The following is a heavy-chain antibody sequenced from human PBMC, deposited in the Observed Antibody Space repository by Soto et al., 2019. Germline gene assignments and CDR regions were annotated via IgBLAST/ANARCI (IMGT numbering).Heavy chain of an antibody. Sequence: PGGSLRLSCAASGFTFSSYWMHWVRQAPGKGLVWVSRINSDGSSTSYADSVKGRFTISRDNAKNTLYLQMNSLRAEDTAVYYSARDRWDRGASYGMDVWGQGTTVTVSS. CDR1: GFTFSSYW. CDR3: ARDRWDRGASYGMDV. J-gene: IGHJ6*02. CDR2: INSDGSST. D-gene: IGHD3-10*01. V-gene: IGHV3-74*01.